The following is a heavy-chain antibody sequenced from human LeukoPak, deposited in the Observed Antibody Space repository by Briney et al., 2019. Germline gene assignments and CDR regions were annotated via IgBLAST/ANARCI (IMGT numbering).Heavy chain of an antibody. CDR1: GFTFSNYA. CDR2: VSGSGGST. J-gene: IGHJ4*02. CDR3: ASLLYDSNFDY. V-gene: IGHV3-23*01. Sequence: SGGSLRLSCAASGFTFSNYAMSWVRQAPGKGLEWVSGVSGSGGSTSYADSVKGRFTISRDNAKNTLCLQMNSLRAEDTAVYYCASLLYDSNFDYWGQGTLVTVSS. D-gene: IGHD3-22*01.